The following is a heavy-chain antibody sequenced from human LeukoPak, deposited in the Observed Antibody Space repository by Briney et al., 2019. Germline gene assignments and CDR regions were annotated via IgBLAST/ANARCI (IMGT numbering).Heavy chain of an antibody. V-gene: IGHV3-48*04. CDR2: ISSSSSTI. CDR3: TTDQSDGYFDWLSHYYYYYGMDV. D-gene: IGHD3-9*01. J-gene: IGHJ6*02. Sequence: GGSLRLSCAASGFTFSSYSMNWVRQAPGKGLEWVSYISSSSSTIYYADSAKGRFTISRDNAKNSLYLQMNSLRAEDTAVYYCTTDQSDGYFDWLSHYYYYYGMDVWGQGTTVTVSS. CDR1: GFTFSSYS.